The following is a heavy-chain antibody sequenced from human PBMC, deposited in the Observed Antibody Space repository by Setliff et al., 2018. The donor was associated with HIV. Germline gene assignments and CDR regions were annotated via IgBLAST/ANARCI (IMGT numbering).Heavy chain of an antibody. D-gene: IGHD5-18*01. V-gene: IGHV3-23*01. CDR1: GFTFSSYA. Sequence: PGGSLRLSWAAYGFTFSSYAMSWVRQAPGKGLEWVSAISGSGSSTYYADSVKRRFTISRDNATNSLFLQMNSLRAEDPSIYYCVRAFGLSSYCYGYWGQGSLVTVSS. CDR3: VRAFGLSSYCYGY. CDR2: ISGSGSST. J-gene: IGHJ4*02.